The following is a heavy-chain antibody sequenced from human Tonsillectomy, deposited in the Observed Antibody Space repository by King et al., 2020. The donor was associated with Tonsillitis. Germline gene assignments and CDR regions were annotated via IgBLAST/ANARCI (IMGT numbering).Heavy chain of an antibody. Sequence: VQLVESGGGLVQPGGSLRLSCAASGFTFSSFWMSWVRQAPGKGLEWLANINQDGTDNYYVDSVKGRFTISRDNAKHSLYLQLNSLRAEDTAVYYCARDILYPGSVFYFDYWGQGTLVTVSS. D-gene: IGHD3-10*01. CDR2: INQDGTDN. J-gene: IGHJ4*02. CDR1: GFTFSSFW. CDR3: ARDILYPGSVFYFDY. V-gene: IGHV3-7*03.